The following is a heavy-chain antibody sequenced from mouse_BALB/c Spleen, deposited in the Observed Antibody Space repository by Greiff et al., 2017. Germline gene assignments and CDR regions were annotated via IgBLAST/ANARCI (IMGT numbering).Heavy chain of an antibody. V-gene: IGHV5-17*02. CDR3: ARRGYGNYMDY. J-gene: IGHJ2*01. Sequence: EVQGVESGGGLVQPGGSRKLSCAASGFTFSSFGMHWVRQAPEKGLEWVAYISSGSSTIYYADTVKGRFTISRDNPKNTLFLQMTSLRSEDTAMYYCARRGYGNYMDYWGQGTTLTVSS. D-gene: IGHD2-1*01. CDR2: ISSGSSTI. CDR1: GFTFSSFG.